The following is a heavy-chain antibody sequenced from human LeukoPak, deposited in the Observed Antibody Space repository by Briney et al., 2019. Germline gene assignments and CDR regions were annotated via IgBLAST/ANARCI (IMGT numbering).Heavy chain of an antibody. V-gene: IGHV3-74*01. CDR2: IKSDGSST. CDR3: ARDRGYGFDY. D-gene: IGHD5-18*01. Sequence: PGGSLRLSCAASGFTFSSYWMHWVRQVLGKGLVWVSHIKSDGSSTSYADSVKGRFTISRDNAKNTLYLQMNSLRAEDTAVYYCARDRGYGFDYWGQGTLVTVSS. J-gene: IGHJ4*02. CDR1: GFTFSSYW.